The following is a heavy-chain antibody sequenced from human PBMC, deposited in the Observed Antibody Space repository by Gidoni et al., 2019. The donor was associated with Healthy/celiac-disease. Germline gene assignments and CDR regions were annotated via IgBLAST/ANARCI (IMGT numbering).Heavy chain of an antibody. D-gene: IGHD6-13*01. CDR2: ISYDGSNK. J-gene: IGHJ4*02. V-gene: IGHV3-30*18. CDR3: AKEGYSSSWNDY. CDR1: GVTFSSYG. Sequence: QVQLVESGGGVVQPGRSLRRSCAASGVTFSSYGMHWVRQAPGKGLEWVAVISYDGSNKYYADSVKGRFTISRDNSKNTLYLQMNSLRAEDTAVYYCAKEGYSSSWNDYWGQGTLVTVSS.